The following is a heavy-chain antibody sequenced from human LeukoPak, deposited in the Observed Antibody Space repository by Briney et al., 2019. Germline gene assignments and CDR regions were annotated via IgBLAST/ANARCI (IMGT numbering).Heavy chain of an antibody. CDR3: ARDPPLVSGPVYYYHYMDV. V-gene: IGHV3-21*01. D-gene: IGHD5/OR15-5a*01. Sequence: PGGSLTLSCAPSGFTFSVYNMNCPRQAPGRGLEWVTSISRSSYSINYTDAVKGRFTISRDNAKNSLYLQMNSLRAEDTAVYYCARDPPLVSGPVYYYHYMDVWGKGTPVTVSS. CDR2: ISRSSYSI. J-gene: IGHJ6*03. CDR1: GFTFSVYN.